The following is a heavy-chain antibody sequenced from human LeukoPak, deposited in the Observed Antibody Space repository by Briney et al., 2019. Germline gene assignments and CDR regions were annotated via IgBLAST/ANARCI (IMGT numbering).Heavy chain of an antibody. CDR3: ARQTAVAGYYYYGMDV. V-gene: IGHV5-51*01. CDR2: IYPGDSDT. J-gene: IGHJ6*04. CDR1: GYRFTSYW. D-gene: IGHD6-13*01. Sequence: GESLKISCKGSGYRFTSYWIGWVRHMPGKGLEWMGIIYPGDSDTRYSPSFQGQVTISADKSISTAYLQWSSLKASDTAMYYCARQTAVAGYYYYGMDVWGKGTTVTVSS.